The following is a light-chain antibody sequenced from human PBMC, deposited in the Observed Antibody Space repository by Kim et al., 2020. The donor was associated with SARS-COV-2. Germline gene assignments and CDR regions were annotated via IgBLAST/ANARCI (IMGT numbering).Light chain of an antibody. CDR3: MQALQIPPR. CDR2: LAS. V-gene: IGKV2-28*01. CDR1: QRLLHSNGNND. Sequence: PASISCRPSQRLLHSNGNNDWDWDLQKPGQSPQLLISLASNRASGVPDRFSGSGSGSDFTLKITRVAAEDVGIYYCMQALQIPPRFGQGTKLEI. J-gene: IGKJ2*03.